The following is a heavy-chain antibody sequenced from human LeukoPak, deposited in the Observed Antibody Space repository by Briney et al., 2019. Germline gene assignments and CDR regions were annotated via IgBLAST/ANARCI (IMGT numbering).Heavy chain of an antibody. CDR1: GFTFSDYG. D-gene: IGHD2-2*01. CDR2: INHSGST. J-gene: IGHJ4*02. CDR3: ARRQRYCSSTSCRRYFDY. Sequence: GSLRLSCAASGFTFSDYGMVWIRQPPGKGLEWIGEINHSGSTNYNPSLKSRVTISVDTSKNQFSLKLSSVTAADTAVYYCARRQRYCSSTSCRRYFDYWGQGTLVTVSS. V-gene: IGHV4-34*01.